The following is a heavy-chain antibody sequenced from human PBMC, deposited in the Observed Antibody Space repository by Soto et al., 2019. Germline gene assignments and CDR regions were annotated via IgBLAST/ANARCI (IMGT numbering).Heavy chain of an antibody. CDR1: GFTFSSYA. V-gene: IGHV3-23*01. Sequence: GGSLRLSCAASGFTFSSYAMSWVRQAPGKGLEWVSAISGSGGSTYYADSVKGRFTISRDNSKNTLYLQMNSLRAEDTAVYYCAKYDRYCSGGSCYSDYFDYWGQGTLVTVSS. CDR3: AKYDRYCSGGSCYSDYFDY. J-gene: IGHJ4*02. D-gene: IGHD2-15*01. CDR2: ISGSGGST.